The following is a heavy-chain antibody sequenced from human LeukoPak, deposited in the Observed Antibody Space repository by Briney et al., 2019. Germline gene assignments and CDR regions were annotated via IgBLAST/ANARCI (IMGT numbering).Heavy chain of an antibody. J-gene: IGHJ4*02. CDR3: ATLGYCSGGSCSQGDY. CDR1: GYTFIDYY. Sequence: ASVTVSCKASGYTFIDYYMHWVRQAPGQGLEWMGWINPNSGGTNYAQKFQGRVTMTRDTSISTAYMELSRLRSDDTAVYYCATLGYCSGGSCSQGDYWGQGTLVTVSS. D-gene: IGHD2-15*01. V-gene: IGHV1-2*02. CDR2: INPNSGGT.